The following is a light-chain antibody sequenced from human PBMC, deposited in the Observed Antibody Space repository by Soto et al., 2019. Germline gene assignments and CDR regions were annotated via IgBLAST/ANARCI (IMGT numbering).Light chain of an antibody. J-gene: IGLJ2*01. Sequence: QSALTQPASVSGSPGQSITISCTGTSRDVGGYNYVSWHQQHPGKAPKVIITEVSNRPSGVSNRFSGTKSGNTASLTISRLQDQDEGDNYCSSYVRCSTFVVFGGGTKLNVL. V-gene: IGLV2-14*01. CDR3: SSYVRCSTFVV. CDR1: SRDVGGYNY. CDR2: EVS.